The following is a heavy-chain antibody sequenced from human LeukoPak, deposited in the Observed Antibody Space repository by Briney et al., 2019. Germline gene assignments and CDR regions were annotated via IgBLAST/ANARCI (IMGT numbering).Heavy chain of an antibody. V-gene: IGHV3-53*05. CDR3: AKVVGGANVPIRYCSSTSCLPL. D-gene: IGHD2-2*01. J-gene: IGHJ4*02. CDR2: IYGGGDT. Sequence: GGSLRLSCAASGFTVTDNYMNWVRQSSGKGLEWVSVIYGGGDTNYADSVKGRFTISRDNSKNTLYLQMNSLRAEDTAVYYCAKVVGGANVPIRYCSSTSCLPLWGQGTLVTVSS. CDR1: GFTVTDNY.